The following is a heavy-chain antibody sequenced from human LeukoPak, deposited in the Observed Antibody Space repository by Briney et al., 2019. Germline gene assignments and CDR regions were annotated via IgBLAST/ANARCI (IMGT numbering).Heavy chain of an antibody. CDR2: TSSSDDGK. V-gene: IGHV3-23*01. J-gene: IGHJ6*03. Sequence: GGSLRLSCTVSGFSLSSYAMSWVRRAPGKGLEWVSATSSSDDGKYYADSVKGRFTISRDNSKNTLYLQMNSLRAEDTAVYYCAKAGHGRYYYYHYMDVWGKGTTVTISS. CDR3: AKAGHGRYYYYHYMDV. CDR1: GFSLSSYA. D-gene: IGHD6-19*01.